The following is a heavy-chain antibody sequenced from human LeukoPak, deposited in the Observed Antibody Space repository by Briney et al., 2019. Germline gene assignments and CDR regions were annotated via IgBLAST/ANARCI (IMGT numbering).Heavy chain of an antibody. CDR3: AKDGLITFGGVIVGAYGMDV. Sequence: GRSLRLSCAASGFTFSSYGMHWVRQAPGKGLEWVAVISYDGSNKYYADSVKGRFTISRDNSKNTLYLQMNSLRAEDTAVYYCAKDGLITFGGVIVGAYGMDVWGQGTTVTVSS. D-gene: IGHD3-16*02. V-gene: IGHV3-30*18. J-gene: IGHJ6*02. CDR1: GFTFSSYG. CDR2: ISYDGSNK.